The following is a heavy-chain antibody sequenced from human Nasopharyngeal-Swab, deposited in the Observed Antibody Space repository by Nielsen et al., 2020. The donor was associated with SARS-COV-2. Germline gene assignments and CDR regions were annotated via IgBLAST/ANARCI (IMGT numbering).Heavy chain of an antibody. CDR1: GFTFSTYA. Sequence: GESLKISCAASGFTFSTYAMTWVRQAPGKGLEWVSTIDAGGGNTWYADSVKGRFSISRDSSTNTLYLQMNNVRAEDTAVCYCARDLGGGYCTTTNCPGSWGQGTLVTVSS. CDR2: IDAGGGNT. J-gene: IGHJ1*01. D-gene: IGHD2-2*01. V-gene: IGHV3-23*01. CDR3: ARDLGGGYCTTTNCPGS.